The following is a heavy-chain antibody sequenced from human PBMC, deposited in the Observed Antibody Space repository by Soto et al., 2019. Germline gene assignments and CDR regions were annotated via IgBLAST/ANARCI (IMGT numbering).Heavy chain of an antibody. V-gene: IGHV4-39*01. CDR3: ARRKEWLFSPYFDY. CDR2: FYYSGST. D-gene: IGHD3-3*01. CDR1: GDSIGSSRFY. Sequence: SETLSLTCTVSGDSIGSSRFYWGWIRQPPGMGLEWIGSFYYSGSTSYNPSLKSRVTISVGMSKNQFSLDLNSVTAADTAVYFCARRKEWLFSPYFDYWGQGTLLTVSS. J-gene: IGHJ4*02.